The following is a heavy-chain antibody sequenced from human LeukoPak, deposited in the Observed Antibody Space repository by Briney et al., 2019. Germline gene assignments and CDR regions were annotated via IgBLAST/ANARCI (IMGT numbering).Heavy chain of an antibody. CDR1: GYTFTVYY. J-gene: IGHJ4*02. Sequence: GASVKVSCKASGYTFTVYYMHWVRQAPGQGREWMGWISPNSGGTNYAQKFQGRVTMTRDTSISTAYMELSRLRSDDTAVYYCARERGYSGYDLSPQPFDYWGQGTLVTVSS. CDR2: ISPNSGGT. V-gene: IGHV1-2*02. D-gene: IGHD5-12*01. CDR3: ARERGYSGYDLSPQPFDY.